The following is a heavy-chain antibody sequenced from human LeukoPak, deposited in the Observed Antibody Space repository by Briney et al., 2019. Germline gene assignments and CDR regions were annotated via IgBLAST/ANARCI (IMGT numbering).Heavy chain of an antibody. CDR2: ISWNSGSI. CDR3: AKRVVVTATKYFDY. Sequence: PGGSLRLSCAASGFTFDDYAMHWVRQAPGKGLEWVSGISWNSGSIGYADSVKGRFTVSRDNAKNSLYLQMNSLRAEDTAVYYCAKRVVVTATKYFDYWGQGALVTVSS. J-gene: IGHJ4*02. CDR1: GFTFDDYA. V-gene: IGHV3-9*01. D-gene: IGHD2-21*02.